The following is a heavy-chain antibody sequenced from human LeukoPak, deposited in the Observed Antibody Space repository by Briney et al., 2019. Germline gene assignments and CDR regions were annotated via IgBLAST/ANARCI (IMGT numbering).Heavy chain of an antibody. CDR2: INHSAST. V-gene: IGHV4-34*01. D-gene: IGHD7-27*01. Sequence: PSETLSLTCAVYGGSFSGYYWSWIRQPPGKGLEWIGEINHSASTNYNPSLKSRVTISVDTSKNQFSLKLSSVTAADTAVYYCARGSTGDKSNNWGQGTLVTVSS. J-gene: IGHJ4*02. CDR3: ARGSTGDKSNN. CDR1: GGSFSGYY.